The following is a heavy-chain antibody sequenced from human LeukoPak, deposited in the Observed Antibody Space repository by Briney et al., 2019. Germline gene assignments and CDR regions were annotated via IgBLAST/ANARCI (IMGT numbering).Heavy chain of an antibody. CDR2: IIPIFGTA. Sequence: ASVKVSCKASGGTFSSYAISWVRQAPGQGLEWMGGIIPIFGTANYAQKFQGRVTITADESTSTAYMELSSLRSEDTAVYYCARDGIGSGWYGSIDYWGQGTLVTVSS. CDR3: ARDGIGSGWYGSIDY. J-gene: IGHJ4*02. V-gene: IGHV1-69*01. D-gene: IGHD6-19*01. CDR1: GGTFSSYA.